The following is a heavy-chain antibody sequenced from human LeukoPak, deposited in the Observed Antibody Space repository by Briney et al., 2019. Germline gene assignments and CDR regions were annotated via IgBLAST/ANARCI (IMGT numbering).Heavy chain of an antibody. CDR2: INHSGST. CDR3: ARGVPKLYSSSWHYFDY. D-gene: IGHD6-13*01. J-gene: IGHJ4*02. CDR1: GGSFSGYY. Sequence: SETLSLTCAVYGGSFSGYYWSWIRQPPGKGLEWIGEINHSGSTNYNPSLKSRVTISADTSKNQFSLKLSSVTAADTAVYYCARGVPKLYSSSWHYFDYWGQGTLVTVSS. V-gene: IGHV4-34*01.